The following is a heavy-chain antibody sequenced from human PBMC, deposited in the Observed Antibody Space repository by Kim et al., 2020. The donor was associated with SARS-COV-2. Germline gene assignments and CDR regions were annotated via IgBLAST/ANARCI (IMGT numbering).Heavy chain of an antibody. Sequence: GGSLRLSCAASGFTFSSYSMNWVRQAPGKGLEWVSSISSSSSYIYYADSVKGRFTISRDNAKNSQYLQMNSVRAEDTDVFYCARSQPRLIFGVVIQLYYYYDMDVWGQETAVTVTS. D-gene: IGHD3-3*01. CDR1: GFTFSSYS. CDR3: ARSQPRLIFGVVIQLYYYYDMDV. V-gene: IGHV3-21*01. J-gene: IGHJ6*02. CDR2: ISSSSSYI.